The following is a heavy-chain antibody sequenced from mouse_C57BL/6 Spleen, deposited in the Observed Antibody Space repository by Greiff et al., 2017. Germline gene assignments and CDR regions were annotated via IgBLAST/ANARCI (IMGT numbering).Heavy chain of an antibody. J-gene: IGHJ2*01. CDR1: GYTFTSYW. V-gene: IGHV1-5*01. D-gene: IGHD1-1*01. Sequence: EVQLQQSGPVLARPGASVKMSCKTSGYTFTSYWMHWVKQRPGQGLEWIGAIYPGNSDPSYNQKFKGKATLTGVTSASTAYMELSSLTNEDSAVYYCTGNSYLYYFDYWGQGTTLTVSS. CDR2: IYPGNSDP. CDR3: TGNSYLYYFDY.